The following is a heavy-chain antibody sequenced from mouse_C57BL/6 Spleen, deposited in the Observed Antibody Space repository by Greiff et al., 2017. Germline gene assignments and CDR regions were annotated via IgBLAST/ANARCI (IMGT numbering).Heavy chain of an antibody. CDR2: INPSNGGT. V-gene: IGHV1-53*01. D-gene: IGHD1-1*01. CDR3: ARLQNYYGSSYFFDY. J-gene: IGHJ2*01. CDR1: GYPFTSYW. Sequence: QVQLQQPGTELVKPGASVKLSCKASGYPFTSYWMHWVKQRPGQGLAWIGNINPSNGGTNYNEKFKSKATLTVDKSSSTAYMQLSSLTSEDSAVYYGARLQNYYGSSYFFDYWGQGTTLTVSS.